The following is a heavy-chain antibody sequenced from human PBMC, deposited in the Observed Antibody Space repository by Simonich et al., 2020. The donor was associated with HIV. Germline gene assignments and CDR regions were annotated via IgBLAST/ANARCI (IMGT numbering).Heavy chain of an antibody. CDR2: INHNGST. D-gene: IGHD1-26*01. Sequence: QVHLQQWGAGLLKPSETLSLTCAVYGGSFSGYYWSGIRQPPGKGLEGNGEINHNGSTNYNPALNSRVTISEDTSTNQFSLKLCSVTAADTAVYYCARGGGTYYGGFYYMDVWGKGTTVTVSS. J-gene: IGHJ6*03. CDR1: GGSFSGYY. CDR3: ARGGGTYYGGFYYMDV. V-gene: IGHV4-34*01.